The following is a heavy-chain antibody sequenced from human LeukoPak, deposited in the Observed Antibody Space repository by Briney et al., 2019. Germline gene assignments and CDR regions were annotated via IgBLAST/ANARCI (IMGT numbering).Heavy chain of an antibody. J-gene: IGHJ4*02. V-gene: IGHV1-18*01. CDR2: ISAYNGNT. D-gene: IGHD2-15*01. Sequence: GASVKVSFKASGYTFTSYGISWVRQAPGQGLEWMGWISAYNGNTNYARKLQGRVTMTTDTSTSTAYMELRSLRSDDTAVYYCARDLVVVVAATQSHFDYWGQGTLVTVSS. CDR1: GYTFTSYG. CDR3: ARDLVVVVAATQSHFDY.